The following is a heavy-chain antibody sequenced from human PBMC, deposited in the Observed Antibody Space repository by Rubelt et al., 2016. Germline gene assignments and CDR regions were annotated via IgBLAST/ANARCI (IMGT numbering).Heavy chain of an antibody. D-gene: IGHD3-22*01. J-gene: IGHJ3*02. Sequence: QVQLVQSGAEVKKPGSSVKVSCKASGGTFSSYAISWVRQAPGQGLEWMGGIIPIFGTANYAQKVQGRGTSTADKSTSTAYMELSSLRSEDTAVYYCARDLVGVVITTHDAFDIWGQGTMVTVSS. CDR2: IIPIFGTA. V-gene: IGHV1-69*06. CDR1: GGTFSSYA. CDR3: ARDLVGVVITTHDAFDI.